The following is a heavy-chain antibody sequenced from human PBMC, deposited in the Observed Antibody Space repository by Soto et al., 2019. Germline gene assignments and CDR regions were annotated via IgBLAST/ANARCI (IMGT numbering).Heavy chain of an antibody. D-gene: IGHD3-10*01. CDR2: ISGSGGTT. CDR3: AKDRHYGSGTYSDSYLDY. Sequence: EVQLLESGGGLVQPGGSLRLSCGGSGFTFNSYAMTWVRQAPGKGLELVSAISGSGGTTYYANSVKGRFTISRDQSKDTLYLQMHSLRAEDTAIYYCAKDRHYGSGTYSDSYLDYWGQGTLVTVSS. V-gene: IGHV3-23*01. CDR1: GFTFNSYA. J-gene: IGHJ4*02.